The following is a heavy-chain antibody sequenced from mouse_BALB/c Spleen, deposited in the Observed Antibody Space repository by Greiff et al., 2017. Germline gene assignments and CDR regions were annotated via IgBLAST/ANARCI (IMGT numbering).Heavy chain of an antibody. V-gene: IGHV1-7*01. CDR2: INPSTGYT. Sequence: QVQLQQSGAELAKPGASVKMSCKASGYTFTSYWMHWVKQRPGQGLEWIGNINPSTGYTEYNQKFKDKATLTADKSSSTAYMQLSSLTSEDSAVYCCARGSTAYWGQGTLVTVSA. CDR3: ARGSTAY. CDR1: GYTFTSYW. J-gene: IGHJ3*01. D-gene: IGHD1-1*01.